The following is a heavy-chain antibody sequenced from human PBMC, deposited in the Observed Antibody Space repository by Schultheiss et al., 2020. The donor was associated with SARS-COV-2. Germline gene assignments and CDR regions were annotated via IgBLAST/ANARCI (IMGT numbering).Heavy chain of an antibody. V-gene: IGHV7-4-1*01. CDR3: ARGWGAYDYVWGSYRKVGGRDFDY. CDR1: GYTFTSYA. CDR2: INTNTGNP. J-gene: IGHJ4*02. Sequence: ASVKVSCKASGYTFTSYAMNWVRQAPGQGLEWMGWINTNTGNPTYAQGFTGRFVFSLDTSVSTAYLQICSLKAEDTAVYYCARGWGAYDYVWGSYRKVGGRDFDYWGQGTLVTVSS. D-gene: IGHD3-16*02.